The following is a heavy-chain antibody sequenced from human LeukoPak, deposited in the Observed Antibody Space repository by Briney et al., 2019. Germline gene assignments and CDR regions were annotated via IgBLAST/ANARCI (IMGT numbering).Heavy chain of an antibody. Sequence: GGCLRLSCAAAVLTFSNYRVTWVRQAPWKGLEWVANINRDGSERYYVDSVKGRFTISRDDAKSSLYLQMNSLRAEDTAVYYCARRNAMDVWGQGTTVIVFS. J-gene: IGHJ6*02. V-gene: IGHV3-7*03. CDR2: INRDGSER. CDR1: VLTFSNYR. CDR3: ARRNAMDV.